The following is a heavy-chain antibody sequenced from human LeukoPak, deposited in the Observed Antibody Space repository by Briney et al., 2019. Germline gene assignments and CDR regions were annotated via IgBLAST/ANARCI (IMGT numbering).Heavy chain of an antibody. J-gene: IGHJ4*02. Sequence: GRSLRLSCAASGFTFSSYAMHWVRQAPGKGLEWVAVISYDGSNKYYADSVKGRFTISRDNSKNTLYLQMNSLRAEDTAVYYCGREWFGELSPPDYWGQGTLVTVSS. V-gene: IGHV3-30-3*01. D-gene: IGHD3-10*01. CDR2: ISYDGSNK. CDR1: GFTFSSYA. CDR3: GREWFGELSPPDY.